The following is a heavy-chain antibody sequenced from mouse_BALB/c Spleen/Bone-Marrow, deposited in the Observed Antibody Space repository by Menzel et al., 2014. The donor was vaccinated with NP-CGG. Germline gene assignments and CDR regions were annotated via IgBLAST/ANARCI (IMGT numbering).Heavy chain of an antibody. CDR1: GFTFSSYG. J-gene: IGHJ2*01. CDR3: ARQTYYDYDGYFDY. D-gene: IGHD2-4*01. CDR2: ISSGGSYT. Sequence: VQLKESGQDLVKPGGSLKLSCAASGFTFSSYGMSWVRQTPDKRLEWVATISSGGSYTYYPDSVKGRFTIPRDNAKNTLYLQMSSLKSEDTAMYYCARQTYYDYDGYFDYWGQGTTLTVSS. V-gene: IGHV5-6*01.